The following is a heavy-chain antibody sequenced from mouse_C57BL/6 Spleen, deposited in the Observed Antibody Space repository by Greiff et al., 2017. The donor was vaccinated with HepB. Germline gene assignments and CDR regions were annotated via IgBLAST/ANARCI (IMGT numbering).Heavy chain of an antibody. CDR2: ISNGGGST. Sequence: EVKLQESGGGLVQPGGSLKLSCAASGFTFSDYYMYWVRQTPEKRLEWVAYISNGGGSTYYPDTVKGRFTISRDNAKNTLYLQMSRLKSEDTAMYYCARPNYSNPWFAYWGQGTLVTVSA. V-gene: IGHV5-12*01. J-gene: IGHJ3*01. CDR3: ARPNYSNPWFAY. D-gene: IGHD2-5*01. CDR1: GFTFSDYY.